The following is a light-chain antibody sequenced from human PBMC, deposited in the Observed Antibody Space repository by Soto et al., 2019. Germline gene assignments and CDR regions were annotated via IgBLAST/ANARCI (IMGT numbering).Light chain of an antibody. CDR1: QSVSSSY. CDR2: GAS. CDR3: QQYGSSPWT. V-gene: IGKV3-20*01. Sequence: EIVLTQSPGTLSLSPGERGTLSWRASQSVSSSYLAWYQQKPGQAPRLLIYGASSRATGIPDRFSGSGSGTDFTLTISRLEPEYFAVYYCQQYGSSPWTFAQWTKVDI. J-gene: IGKJ1*01.